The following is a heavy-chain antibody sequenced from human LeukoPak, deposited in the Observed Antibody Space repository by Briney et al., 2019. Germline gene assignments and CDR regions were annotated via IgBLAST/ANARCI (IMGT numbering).Heavy chain of an antibody. CDR3: ARLTPTTLSLYYYYMDV. Sequence: PSETLSLTCAVSGGSISSSNWWSWVRQPPGKGLEWIGRIFHTGTTDYKTSLKGRVTISVDKSKNQFSLKLTSVTAAGTAVYYCARLTPTTLSLYYYYMDVWGKGTTVTVSS. J-gene: IGHJ6*03. CDR1: GGSISSSNW. V-gene: IGHV4-4*02. CDR2: IFHTGTT. D-gene: IGHD2/OR15-2a*01.